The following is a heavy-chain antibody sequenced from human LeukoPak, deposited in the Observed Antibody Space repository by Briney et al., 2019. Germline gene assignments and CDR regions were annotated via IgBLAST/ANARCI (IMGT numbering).Heavy chain of an antibody. D-gene: IGHD2-21*01. V-gene: IGHV1-46*01. Sequence: GASVKVSCNTSGYTFTRYYMQWVRQAPGHGLEWMGIINPISGATDYAQKFQGRVTMTRDTSTSTVYMELSSLRSEDTAMYYCLGLQYRDGVAQDYWGQGTLVTVSP. CDR2: INPISGAT. J-gene: IGHJ4*02. CDR1: GYTFTRYY. CDR3: LGLQYRDGVAQDY.